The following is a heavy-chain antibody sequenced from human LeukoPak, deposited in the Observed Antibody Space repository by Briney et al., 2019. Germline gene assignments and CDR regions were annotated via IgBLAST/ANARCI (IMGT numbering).Heavy chain of an antibody. D-gene: IGHD2-21*02. CDR2: IRFDGSTE. Sequence: GGSLRLSCTVSGFIFGHYGMHGVRQAPGTGLESLAFIRFDGSTEYYADSIKGRFNTSRDNSKSTLYLHMKSLRPEDTALYYCAKLFCGTGCFTRFGGLDYGGQGTLVSVSS. J-gene: IGHJ4*02. CDR3: AKLFCGTGCFTRFGGLDY. V-gene: IGHV3-30*02. CDR1: GFIFGHYG.